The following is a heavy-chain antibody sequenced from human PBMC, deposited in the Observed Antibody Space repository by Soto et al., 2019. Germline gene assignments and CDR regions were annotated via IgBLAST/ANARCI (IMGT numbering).Heavy chain of an antibody. V-gene: IGHV4-59*01. Sequence: SETLSLTCNISGASISTYYWSWIRQPPGKGLEWIGYIYYSGTTSYNPSLRSRVTISADGSKNQFSLKLRSVTAADTAVYYCARFTGTTPAYIFDYWGQGILVTVSS. J-gene: IGHJ4*01. D-gene: IGHD3-16*01. CDR1: GASISTYY. CDR3: ARFTGTTPAYIFDY. CDR2: IYYSGTT.